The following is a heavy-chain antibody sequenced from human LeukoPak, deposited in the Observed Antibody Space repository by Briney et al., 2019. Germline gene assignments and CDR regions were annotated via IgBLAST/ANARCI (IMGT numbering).Heavy chain of an antibody. CDR1: GFTFSSKTYW. CDR2: IQNDGSNT. J-gene: IGHJ4*02. CDR3: ARGGMYYYDSGGLIDD. V-gene: IGHV3-74*01. D-gene: IGHD3-22*01. Sequence: QPGGSLRLSCAASGFTFSSKTYWMHWVRQAPGKGLVWVSRIQNDGSNTTYADSVKGRFTISRDNAKNTLYLQMNSLTAADTAFYYCARGGMYYYDSGGLIDDWGQGTLVTVSS.